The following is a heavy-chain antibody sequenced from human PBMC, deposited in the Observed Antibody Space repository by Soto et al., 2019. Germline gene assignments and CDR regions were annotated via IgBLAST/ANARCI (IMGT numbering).Heavy chain of an antibody. CDR1: ELSFGAFW. CDR2: IKADVSEI. D-gene: IGHD2-2*01. CDR3: ARAVEPAGYYYYMDV. J-gene: IGHJ6*03. V-gene: IGHV3-7*01. Sequence: GGSLRLSCAASELSFGAFWMSWVRQAPGKGLEWVANIKADVSEIYYVDSVKGRFTVSRDNARNSLYLQMNSLRVDDTATYYCARAVEPAGYYYYMDVWGKGTTVTVSS.